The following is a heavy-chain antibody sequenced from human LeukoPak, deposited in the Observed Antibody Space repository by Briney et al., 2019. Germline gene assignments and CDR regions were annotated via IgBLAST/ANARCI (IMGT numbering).Heavy chain of an antibody. J-gene: IGHJ2*01. CDR3: ARDRYSYGYIQTNWYFDL. Sequence: GASVKVSCKASGYTFTSYYMHWVRQAPGQGLEWMGIINPSGGSTSYAQKFQGRVTMTRDTSTSTVYMELSSLRSEDTAVYYCARDRYSYGYIQTNWYFDLWGRGTLVTVSS. V-gene: IGHV1-46*01. CDR1: GYTFTSYY. CDR2: INPSGGST. D-gene: IGHD5-18*01.